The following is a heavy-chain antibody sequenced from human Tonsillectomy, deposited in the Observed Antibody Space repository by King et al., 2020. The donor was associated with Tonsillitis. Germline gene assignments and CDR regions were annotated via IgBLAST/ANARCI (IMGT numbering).Heavy chain of an antibody. V-gene: IGHV3-23*04. D-gene: IGHD3-10*01. CDR3: AKDTSYASGFGEFYYFDY. CDR2: ISGSGGST. J-gene: IGHJ4*02. Sequence: VQLVESGGGLVQPGGSLRLSCAASGFTFSSYAMSWVRQAPGKGLEWVSAISGSGGSTYYADSVKGRFIISRDNSKNTLYLQMTSLRAEDTAVYYCAKDTSYASGFGEFYYFDYWGQGTLVTVSS. CDR1: GFTFSSYA.